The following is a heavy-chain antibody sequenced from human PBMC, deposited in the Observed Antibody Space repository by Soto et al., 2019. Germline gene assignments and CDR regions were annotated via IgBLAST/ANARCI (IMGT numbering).Heavy chain of an antibody. CDR2: INHDGSET. V-gene: IGHV3-7*03. J-gene: IGHJ3*02. CDR1: GFIFTNYW. CDR3: ARTLLGPMAFDM. Sequence: EVQLVESGGELVQPGGSLRLSCAASGFIFTNYWMTWVRQAPGKGLEWVANINHDGSETYYLDSVKGRFAISRDNAKNTLFLQMNSLRDEDTAIYYCARTLLGPMAFDMWGHGTVVAVSS. D-gene: IGHD7-27*01.